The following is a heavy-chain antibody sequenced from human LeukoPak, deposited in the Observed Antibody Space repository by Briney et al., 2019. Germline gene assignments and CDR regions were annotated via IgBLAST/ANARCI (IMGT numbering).Heavy chain of an antibody. CDR1: GFSLSTSGVG. V-gene: IGHV2-5*02. D-gene: IGHD3-16*01. CDR3: AHRRGTLIGY. CDR2: IYWDDDK. J-gene: IGHJ4*02. Sequence: SGPALAKPTQTLTLTCTFSGFSLSTSGVGVGWIRQPPGKALEWLALIYWDDDKRYIPSLKSRLTITQDTSKHPVVLTMTNMDPVDTASYYCAHRRGTLIGYWGQGTLVTVSS.